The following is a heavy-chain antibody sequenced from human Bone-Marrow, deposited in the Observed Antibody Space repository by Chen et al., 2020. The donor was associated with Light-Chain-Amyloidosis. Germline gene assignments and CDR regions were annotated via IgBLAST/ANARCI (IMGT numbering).Heavy chain of an antibody. J-gene: IGHJ6*03. V-gene: IGHV4-39*01. CDR3: ARLYCSGGSCRYYYYYMDV. CDR1: GASISSSSYY. Sequence: QLPLQESVPGLVKPSETLSLTCTVLGASISSSSYYWGWFRQPPGKGLEWVGSIYYSGSSYYNPSLKSRVTISGDTSKNQFSLKLSSVTAADTAVYYCARLYCSGGSCRYYYYYMDVWGKGTTVTVSS. CDR2: IYYSGSS. D-gene: IGHD2-15*01.